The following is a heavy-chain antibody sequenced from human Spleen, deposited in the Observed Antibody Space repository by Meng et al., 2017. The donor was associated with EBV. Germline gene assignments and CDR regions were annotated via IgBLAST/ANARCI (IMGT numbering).Heavy chain of an antibody. Sequence: GPGLLKPSDPLPLPCSVSDVSVTRGEYYWTWIRQSPGKGLEWIGYIHYGGASNYNPSLKSRVTISLDTSKNQFSLRVNAVTAADTAVYFCARGHSSDWDYFFDSWGLGTLVTVSS. V-gene: IGHV4-61*08. CDR1: DVSVTRGEYY. CDR2: IHYGGAS. J-gene: IGHJ4*02. D-gene: IGHD6-19*01. CDR3: ARGHSSDWDYFFDS.